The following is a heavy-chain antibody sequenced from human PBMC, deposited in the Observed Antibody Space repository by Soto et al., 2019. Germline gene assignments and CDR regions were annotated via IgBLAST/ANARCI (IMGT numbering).Heavy chain of an antibody. V-gene: IGHV3-23*01. D-gene: IGHD6-13*01. J-gene: IGHJ6*02. CDR1: GFTFSSYA. CDR3: AKDQPGYSSSWYYYYGMDV. CDR2: ISGSGGST. Sequence: GGSLRLSCAASGFTFSSYAMSWVRQAPGKGLEWVSAISGSGGSTYYADSVKGRFTISRDNSKNTLYLQMNSLRAEDTAVYYCAKDQPGYSSSWYYYYGMDVWGQGTKVTVSS.